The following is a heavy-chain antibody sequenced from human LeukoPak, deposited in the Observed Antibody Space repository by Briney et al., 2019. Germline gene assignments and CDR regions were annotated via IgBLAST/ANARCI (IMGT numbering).Heavy chain of an antibody. Sequence: SVKVSCKASGGTFSSYAISWVRQAPGQGLEWMGRIIPILGIANYAQKFQGRVTITADKSTSTAYMELSSLRSEDTAVYYCASLGARVNWFDPWGQGTLVTVSS. D-gene: IGHD1-26*01. CDR2: IIPILGIA. V-gene: IGHV1-69*04. CDR1: GGTFSSYA. J-gene: IGHJ5*02. CDR3: ASLGARVNWFDP.